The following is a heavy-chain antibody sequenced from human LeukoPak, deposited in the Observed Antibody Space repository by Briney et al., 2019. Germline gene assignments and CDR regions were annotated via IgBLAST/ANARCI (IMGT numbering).Heavy chain of an antibody. Sequence: GASVKVSCKASGYTFTSYDINWVRQAPGQGLEWMGWMNPNSGNTGYAQKFQGRVTMTRNTSISTAYMELSSLRSDDTAVYYCARGPVYDSIGYNFDYWGQGTLVTVSS. J-gene: IGHJ4*02. V-gene: IGHV1-8*01. D-gene: IGHD3-22*01. CDR2: MNPNSGNT. CDR1: GYTFTSYD. CDR3: ARGPVYDSIGYNFDY.